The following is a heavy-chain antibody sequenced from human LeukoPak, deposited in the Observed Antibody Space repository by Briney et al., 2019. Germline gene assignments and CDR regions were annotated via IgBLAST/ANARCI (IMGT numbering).Heavy chain of an antibody. CDR2: ISWNSGSI. V-gene: IGHV3-9*01. CDR1: GFTFDDYA. CDR3: AKSRYQLALNNWFDP. J-gene: IGHJ5*02. D-gene: IGHD2-2*01. Sequence: GGSLRLSCAASGFTFDDYAMHWVRQAPGKGLEWVSGISWNSGSIGYADSVKGRFTISRDNSKNTLYLQMNSLRAEDTAVYYCAKSRYQLALNNWFDPWGQGTLVTVSS.